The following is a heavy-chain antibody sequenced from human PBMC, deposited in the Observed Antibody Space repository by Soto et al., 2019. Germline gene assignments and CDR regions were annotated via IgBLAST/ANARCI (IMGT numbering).Heavy chain of an antibody. CDR2: ISWNSGSI. Sequence: GGSLRLSCASSGFTFDDYAMHWVRQAPGKGLEWVSGISWNSGSIGYADSVKGRFTISRDNAKNSLYLQMNSLRAEDTALYYCAKNTAPPGNYGPQWAKGTRVTVSS. J-gene: IGHJ4*02. D-gene: IGHD4-4*01. CDR1: GFTFDDYA. V-gene: IGHV3-9*01. CDR3: AKNTAPPGNYGPQ.